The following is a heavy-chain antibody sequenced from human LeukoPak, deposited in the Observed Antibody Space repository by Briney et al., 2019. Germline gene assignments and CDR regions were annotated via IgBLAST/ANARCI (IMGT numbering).Heavy chain of an antibody. J-gene: IGHJ4*02. CDR3: ARDGFIAAATDY. D-gene: IGHD6-13*01. CDR2: ISSSSSYI. CDR1: GFTLSSYS. V-gene: IGHV3-21*01. Sequence: PGGSLRLSCAASGFTLSSYSMNWVRQAPGKGLEWVSSISSSSSYIYYADSVKGRFTISRDNAKNSLYLQMNSLRAEDTAVYYCARDGFIAAATDYWGQGTLVTVSS.